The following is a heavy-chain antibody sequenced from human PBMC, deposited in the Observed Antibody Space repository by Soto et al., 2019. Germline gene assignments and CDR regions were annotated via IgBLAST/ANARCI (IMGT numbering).Heavy chain of an antibody. Sequence: QVQLVESGGGVVQPGRSLRLSCAASGFTFSSYGMHWVRQAPGKGLEWVAVIWYDGSNKYYADSVKGRFTISRDNSKNTLYLQMNSLRAEDTAVYYCARVAGYNWNYGPLPQTDYYYMDVWGKGTTVTVSS. CDR2: IWYDGSNK. J-gene: IGHJ6*03. CDR3: ARVAGYNWNYGPLPQTDYYYMDV. V-gene: IGHV3-33*01. D-gene: IGHD1-7*01. CDR1: GFTFSSYG.